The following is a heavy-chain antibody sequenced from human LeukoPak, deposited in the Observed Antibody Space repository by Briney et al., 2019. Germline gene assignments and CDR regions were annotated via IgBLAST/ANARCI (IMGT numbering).Heavy chain of an antibody. CDR3: ARDLGYSRDY. D-gene: IGHD4-11*01. Sequence: GGSLRLSCAASGFTFSSYEMNWVRQAPGKGLEWVSSISSSSSYMYYADSVKGRFTISRDNAKNSLYLQMNSLRAEDTAVYYCARDLGYSRDYWGQGTLVTVSS. J-gene: IGHJ4*02. CDR1: GFTFSSYE. CDR2: ISSSSSYM. V-gene: IGHV3-21*01.